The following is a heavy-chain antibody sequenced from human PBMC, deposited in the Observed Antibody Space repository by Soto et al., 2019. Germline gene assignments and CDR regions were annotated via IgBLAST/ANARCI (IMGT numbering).Heavy chain of an antibody. CDR1: GGSISSYY. CDR3: ARSPVVLVPAAMQGAPYYYYYHGMDV. J-gene: IGHJ6*04. CDR2: IYYSGST. V-gene: IGHV4-59*01. D-gene: IGHD2-2*01. Sequence: SQTLSLTCTVSGGSISSYYWSWIRQPPGKGLEWIGYIYYSGSTTYNPSLKIRVTISVDTSKNQFSLKLSSVTAADTAVYYCARSPVVLVPAAMQGAPYYYYYHGMDVCGEETTVTVSS.